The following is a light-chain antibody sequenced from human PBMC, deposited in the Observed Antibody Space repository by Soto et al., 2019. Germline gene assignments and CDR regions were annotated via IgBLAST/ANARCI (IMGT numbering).Light chain of an antibody. V-gene: IGKV1-5*01. CDR3: QQYNSFPYT. CDR1: ESISSW. Sequence: DIQMTQSPSTLSAFVGDRVTITCRVSESISSWLAWYQQKPGKAPNLLIYDASSLESGVPSRFSGSGSGTEISLTISSLQPDDFATYYCQQYNSFPYTFGQGTKLEIK. CDR2: DAS. J-gene: IGKJ2*01.